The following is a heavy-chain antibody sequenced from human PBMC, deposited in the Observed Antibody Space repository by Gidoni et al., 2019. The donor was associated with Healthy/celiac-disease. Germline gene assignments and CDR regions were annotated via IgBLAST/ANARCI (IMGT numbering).Heavy chain of an antibody. J-gene: IGHJ6*02. CDR3: ARERRITMIVVAQGGMDV. D-gene: IGHD3-22*01. CDR1: GGSFSGYY. V-gene: IGHV4-34*01. Sequence: QVQLQQWGAGLLKPSETLSLTCAVYGGSFSGYYWSWIRQPPGKGLEWIGEINHSGSTNYNPSLKSRVTISVDTSKNQFSLKLSSVTAADTAVYYCARERRITMIVVAQGGMDVWGQGTTVTVSS. CDR2: INHSGST.